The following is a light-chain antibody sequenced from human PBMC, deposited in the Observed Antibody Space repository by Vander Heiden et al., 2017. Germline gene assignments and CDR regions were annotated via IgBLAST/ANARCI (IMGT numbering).Light chain of an antibody. Sequence: EIVMTQSPATLSVSPGERATLSCRASQPVGPNLPWYPQKPGQAPRLPIYGVSTRATGNPARFSGSGSETEFTLTISSLQSEDFAVYYCQQSNNWPPDIAFGPGT. CDR1: QPVGPN. J-gene: IGKJ3*01. CDR2: GVS. V-gene: IGKV3-15*01. CDR3: QQSNNWPPDIA.